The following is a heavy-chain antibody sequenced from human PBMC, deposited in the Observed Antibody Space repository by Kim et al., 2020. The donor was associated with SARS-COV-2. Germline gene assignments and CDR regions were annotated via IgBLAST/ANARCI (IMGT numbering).Heavy chain of an antibody. CDR1: GFTFSSYW. CDR2: IKQDGSEK. CDR3: ARDAPSWIAPSHDY. D-gene: IGHD2-2*03. Sequence: GGSLRLSCAASGFTFSSYWMSWVRQAPGKGLEWVANIKQDGSEKYYVDSVKGRFTISRDNAKNSLYLQMNSLRAEDTAVYYCARDAPSWIAPSHDYWGQGTLVTVSS. J-gene: IGHJ4*02. V-gene: IGHV3-7*01.